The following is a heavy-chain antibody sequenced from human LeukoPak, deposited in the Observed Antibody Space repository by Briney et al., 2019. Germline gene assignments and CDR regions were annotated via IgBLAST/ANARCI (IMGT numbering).Heavy chain of an antibody. V-gene: IGHV3-7*01. CDR3: VRGTNDINGYYYLFAY. CDR1: GFTFSSYW. D-gene: IGHD3-22*01. CDR2: IKQDGSEK. J-gene: IGHJ4*02. Sequence: AGGSLRLSCAASGFTFSSYWMTWVRQAPGKGLEWVANIKQDGSEKYYMDSVKGRFTISRDNARNSMYVQMNSLGAEDTAVYCCVRGTNDINGYYYLFAYWGQGTLVTVSS.